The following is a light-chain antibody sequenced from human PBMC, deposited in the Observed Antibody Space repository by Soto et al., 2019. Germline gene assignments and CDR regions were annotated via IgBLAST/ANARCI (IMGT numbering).Light chain of an antibody. CDR3: QQYNSSPWT. J-gene: IGKJ1*01. Sequence: DIQMTQSPSTLSASVGDRVTITCRASQSISSWLAWYQQKPGKAPKLLIYKASSLESGDPSRFSGSGSGTEFTLTISSLQHDDFATYYCQQYNSSPWTFGQGTKVEIK. V-gene: IGKV1-5*03. CDR2: KAS. CDR1: QSISSW.